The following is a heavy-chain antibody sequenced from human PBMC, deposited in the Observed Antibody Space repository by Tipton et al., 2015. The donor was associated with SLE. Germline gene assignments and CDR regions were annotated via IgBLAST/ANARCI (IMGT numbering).Heavy chain of an antibody. CDR1: GGSISSGNYY. V-gene: IGHV4-61*01. CDR3: ARGPRFDWFPLYYFDY. D-gene: IGHD3-9*01. J-gene: IGHJ4*02. Sequence: TLSLTCTVSGGSISSGNYYWSWIRQSPGKGLEWIGYIYYTGSTNYNPSLKSRVTISVDTSKNQFSLKLSSVTAADTAVYYCARGPRFDWFPLYYFDYWGQGTLVTVSS. CDR2: IYYTGST.